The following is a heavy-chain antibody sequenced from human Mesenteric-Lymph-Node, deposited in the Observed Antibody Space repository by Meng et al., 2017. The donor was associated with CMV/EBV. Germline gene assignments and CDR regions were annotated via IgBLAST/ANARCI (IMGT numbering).Heavy chain of an antibody. D-gene: IGHD7-27*01. CDR2: IKHDGSET. J-gene: IGHJ6*02. Sequence: GESLKISCAASGFTLSSYWMNWVRQAPGKGLEWVANIKHDGSETYYVDSVKGRFTISRDNSKNTLFLEMNSLTAEDTAVYYCVKTGGVHYNYYAMDVWGQGTTVTVSS. V-gene: IGHV3-7*03. CDR1: GFTLSSYW. CDR3: VKTGGVHYNYYAMDV.